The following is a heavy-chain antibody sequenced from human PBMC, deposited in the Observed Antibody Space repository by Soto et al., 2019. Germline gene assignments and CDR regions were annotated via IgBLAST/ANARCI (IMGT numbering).Heavy chain of an antibody. D-gene: IGHD4-17*01. CDR2: ISYDGSNK. Sequence: PGGSLRLSCAASGFTFSSYAMHWVRQAPGKGLEWVAVISYDGSNKYYADSVKGRFTISRDNSKNTLYLQMNSLRAEDTAVYYCARGGDYGPLYWYFDLWGRGTLVTVSS. V-gene: IGHV3-30-3*01. J-gene: IGHJ2*01. CDR1: GFTFSSYA. CDR3: ARGGDYGPLYWYFDL.